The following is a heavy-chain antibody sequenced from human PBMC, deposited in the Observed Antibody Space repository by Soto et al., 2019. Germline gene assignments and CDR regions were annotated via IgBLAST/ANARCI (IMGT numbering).Heavy chain of an antibody. D-gene: IGHD3-9*01. Sequence: GASVKVSCKASGYTFTCYGISWVRQAPGQGLEWMGWISAYNGNTNYAQKLQGRVTMTTDTSTSTAYMELRSLRSDDTAVYYCARLPRIDAPYYYYYMEVWGKGTTVTVSS. J-gene: IGHJ6*03. CDR3: ARLPRIDAPYYYYYMEV. V-gene: IGHV1-18*01. CDR2: ISAYNGNT. CDR1: GYTFTCYG.